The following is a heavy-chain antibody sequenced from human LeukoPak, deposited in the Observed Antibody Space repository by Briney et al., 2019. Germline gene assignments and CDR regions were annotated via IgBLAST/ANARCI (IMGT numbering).Heavy chain of an antibody. CDR3: ARGFSSDSSGYYFLDY. CDR1: GGSISSGGYS. D-gene: IGHD3-22*01. J-gene: IGHJ4*02. Sequence: SETLSLTCAVSGGSISSGGYSWSWIRQPPGKGLEWIGYIYHSGSTYYNPSLKSRVTISVDRSKNQFSLKLSSVTAADTAVYYCARGFSSDSSGYYFLDYWGQGTLVTVSS. V-gene: IGHV4-30-2*01. CDR2: IYHSGST.